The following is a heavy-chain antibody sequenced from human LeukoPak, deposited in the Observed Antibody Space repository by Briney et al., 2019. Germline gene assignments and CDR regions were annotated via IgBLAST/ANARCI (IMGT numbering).Heavy chain of an antibody. V-gene: IGHV3-23*01. CDR1: GFTFSSYA. CDR2: IGGSGDST. CDR3: ARRGDSSGYYGGPFAY. Sequence: GGSLRLSCVASGFTFSSYAMSWVRQAPGKGLEWVSAIGGSGDSTYYADSVKGRFTISRDNSKNTLYLQMNSLRAEDTAVYYCARRGDSSGYYGGPFAYWGQGTLVTVSS. J-gene: IGHJ4*02. D-gene: IGHD3-22*01.